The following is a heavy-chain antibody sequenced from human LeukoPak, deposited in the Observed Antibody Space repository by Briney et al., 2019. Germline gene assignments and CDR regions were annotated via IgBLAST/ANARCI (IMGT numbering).Heavy chain of an antibody. J-gene: IGHJ4*02. V-gene: IGHV4-34*01. CDR1: GESFSAYY. CDR2: INHSGST. Sequence: SETLSLTCAVYGESFSAYYFNWIRQPPGKGLEWIGEINHSGSTNYNPSLKSRVTISVDTSKKQFSLRLSSVTAADTAVYYCARQKDNSGYFFRWGQGTLVTVSS. CDR3: ARQKDNSGYFFR. D-gene: IGHD3-22*01.